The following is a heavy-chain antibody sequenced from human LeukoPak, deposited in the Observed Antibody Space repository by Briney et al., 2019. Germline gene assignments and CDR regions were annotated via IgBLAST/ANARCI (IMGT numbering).Heavy chain of an antibody. J-gene: IGHJ4*02. CDR2: INPNSGGA. D-gene: IGHD3-22*01. V-gene: IGHV1-2*06. Sequence: ASVKVSCKASGYTFTGYYMHWVRQAPGQGLEWMGRINPNSGGANYAQKFQGRVTMTRDTSISTAYMELSRLRSDDTAVYYCARDRSYYDSSGYYYSPNFDYWGQGTLVTVSS. CDR3: ARDRSYYDSSGYYYSPNFDY. CDR1: GYTFTGYY.